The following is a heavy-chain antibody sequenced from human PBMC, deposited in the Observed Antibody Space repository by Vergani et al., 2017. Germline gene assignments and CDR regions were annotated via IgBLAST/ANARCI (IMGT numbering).Heavy chain of an antibody. J-gene: IGHJ4*02. Sequence: QVQLQQWGAGLLKPSETLSLTCAVYGGSFSGYYWSWIRQHPGKGLEWIGYIYYSGSTYYNPSLKSRVTISVDTSKNQFSLKLSSVTAADTAVYYCARGAKRGYSYGRIDYWGQGTLVTVSS. CDR2: IYYSGST. V-gene: IGHV4-34*01. CDR3: ARGAKRGYSYGRIDY. CDR1: GGSFSGYY. D-gene: IGHD5-18*01.